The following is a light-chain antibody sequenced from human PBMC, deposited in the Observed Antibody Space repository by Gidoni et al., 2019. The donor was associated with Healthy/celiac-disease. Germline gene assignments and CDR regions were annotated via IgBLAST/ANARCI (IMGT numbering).Light chain of an antibody. CDR1: SSDVGSYNL. J-gene: IGLJ3*02. V-gene: IGLV2-23*01. Sequence: QSALTQPASVSGSPGQSITISCTGTSSDVGSYNLVSWYQQHPRKAPKLMIYEGSKRPSGVSNRFSGSKSGNTASLTISGLQAEDEADYYCCSYAGSSTPLVFGGGTKLTVL. CDR3: CSYAGSSTPLV. CDR2: EGS.